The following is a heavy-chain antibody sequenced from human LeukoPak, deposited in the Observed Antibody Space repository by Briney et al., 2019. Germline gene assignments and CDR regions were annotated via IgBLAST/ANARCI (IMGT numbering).Heavy chain of an antibody. Sequence: WGSLSLSCAAPGFTFSDFWIGGFRQPPREGRQWVANINQGGRESYYVDSLKGRFTISRDNAKKSLFLQMNSLRAEDTAVYYCTKGRSNHYWGEGTLVTVST. D-gene: IGHD4-11*01. V-gene: IGHV3-7*01. CDR2: INQGGRES. CDR1: GFTFSDFW. J-gene: IGHJ4*02. CDR3: TKGRSNHY.